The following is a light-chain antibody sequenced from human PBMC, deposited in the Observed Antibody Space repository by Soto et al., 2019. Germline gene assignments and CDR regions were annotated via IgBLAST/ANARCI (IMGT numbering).Light chain of an antibody. CDR1: SSDVGGYNY. V-gene: IGLV2-14*01. Sequence: QSVLTQPASVSGSPGQSITISCTGTSSDVGGYNYVSWYQQYPGKAPKLMIYEVTHRPSGVSNRFSGSKSGNTASLTISGLQAEDEANYYCSSYAGSNDWVFGGGTKVTVL. CDR2: EVT. J-gene: IGLJ3*02. CDR3: SSYAGSNDWV.